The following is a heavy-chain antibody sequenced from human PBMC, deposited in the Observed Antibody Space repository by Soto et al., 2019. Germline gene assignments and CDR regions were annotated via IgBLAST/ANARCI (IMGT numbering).Heavy chain of an antibody. CDR3: AGGYDWFDP. J-gene: IGHJ5*02. V-gene: IGHV4-59*01. CDR1: GDSISSSY. D-gene: IGHD5-12*01. CDR2: IYYSGST. Sequence: SETLSLTCSVSGDSISSSYWSWIRQPPGKGLKWIGYIYYSGSTNYNPSLKSRVTISLDTSKNQFSLKVSSVTAADTAVYYCAGGYDWFDPWGQGTLVTVSS.